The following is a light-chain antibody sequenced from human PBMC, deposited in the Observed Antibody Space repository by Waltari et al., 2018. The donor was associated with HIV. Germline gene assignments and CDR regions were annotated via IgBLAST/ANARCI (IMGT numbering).Light chain of an antibody. V-gene: IGKV3-20*01. Sequence: IVLTQSPDTLSLSLGEGATLSCRASQTFGSNYLAWYQQKPGQPPRLLVYGASSRATGTPDRFRGSGSGTDFTLTITRLEPDDFAVYYCQQYGNSPLTFGGGTKVEIK. J-gene: IGKJ4*01. CDR2: GAS. CDR3: QQYGNSPLT. CDR1: QTFGSNY.